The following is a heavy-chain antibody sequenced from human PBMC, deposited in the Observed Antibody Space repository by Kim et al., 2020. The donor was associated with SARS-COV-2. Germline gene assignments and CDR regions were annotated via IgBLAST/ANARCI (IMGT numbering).Heavy chain of an antibody. CDR2: GTS. Sequence: GTSYYPPSLKRRVTLTVDTSKNQFSLKLSSVTAADTAVYYCARLPRGAFDVWGQGTLVTVSS. J-gene: IGHJ3*01. V-gene: IGHV4-39*01. D-gene: IGHD5-12*01. CDR3: ARLPRGAFDV.